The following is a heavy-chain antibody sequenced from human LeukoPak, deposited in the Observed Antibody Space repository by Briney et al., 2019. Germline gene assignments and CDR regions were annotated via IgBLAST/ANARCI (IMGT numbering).Heavy chain of an antibody. CDR2: SNPNSGDT. V-gene: IGHV1-2*02. J-gene: IGHJ4*02. CDR3: ARGGFTAFPYYFDY. Sequence: ASVTVSCKASGYTFTAYYIHWVRQAPGQGLEWMGWSNPNSGDTNYVQKFQGRVTMTRDTSVSTAYMELSGLRSDDTAVYYCARGGFTAFPYYFDYWGQGTLVTVSS. CDR1: GYTFTAYY.